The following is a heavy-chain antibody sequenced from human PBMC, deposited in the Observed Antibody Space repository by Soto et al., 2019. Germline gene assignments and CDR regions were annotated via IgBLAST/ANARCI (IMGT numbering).Heavy chain of an antibody. Sequence: EVPLLESGGGLVQPGGSLRLSCVASGFAFSTHAMSWVRQAPGKGLEWVSTFSGSGGNIYYAESVKGRLTISRDDSKNTLYLQMDSLRVEDTAVYYCAKDPPWTVGPLAMDVWGQGTTVTVSS. CDR3: AKDPPWTVGPLAMDV. CDR1: GFAFSTHA. CDR2: FSGSGGNI. J-gene: IGHJ6*02. V-gene: IGHV3-23*01. D-gene: IGHD1-26*01.